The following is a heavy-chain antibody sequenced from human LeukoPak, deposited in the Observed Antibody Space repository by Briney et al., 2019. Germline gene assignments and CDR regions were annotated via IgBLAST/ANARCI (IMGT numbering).Heavy chain of an antibody. CDR1: GYTFNNYG. D-gene: IGHD2-15*01. V-gene: IGHV1-18*01. CDR3: ARDSADCSGGGCYSAEYFQH. Sequence: ASVKVSCKASGYTFNNYGISWVRQAPGQGLEWMGRNSAYNGNTNYAQKVQDRVTMTTDTSTSTAYMELKSLTSDDTAVYYCARDSADCSGGGCYSAEYFQHWGQGTLVTVSS. CDR2: NSAYNGNT. J-gene: IGHJ1*01.